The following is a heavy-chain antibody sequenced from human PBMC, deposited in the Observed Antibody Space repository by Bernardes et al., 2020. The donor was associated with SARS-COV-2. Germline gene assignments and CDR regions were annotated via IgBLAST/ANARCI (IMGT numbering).Heavy chain of an antibody. CDR3: ARDLSHLVRRGFDL. V-gene: IGHV4-59*01. CDR2: IYYSGTT. Sequence: SETLSLTCTVSRGSIGSNYWAWIRQPPGKGLEWIGYIYYSGTTNYNPSLKSRVTISVDRSQNQFSLNLCSVTPADTAVYYCARDLSHLVRRGFDLWGRGTLVTVSS. J-gene: IGHJ2*01. CDR1: RGSIGSNY. D-gene: IGHD3-10*01.